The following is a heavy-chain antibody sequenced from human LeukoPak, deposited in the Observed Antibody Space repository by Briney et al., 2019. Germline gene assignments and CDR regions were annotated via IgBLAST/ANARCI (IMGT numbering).Heavy chain of an antibody. CDR3: ARDLRCSSTSCYTDGDGY. CDR2: IIPIFGTA. Sequence: AASVKVSCKASGGTFSSYAISWVRQAPGQGLEWTGGIIPIFGTANYAQKFQGRVTITADESTSTAYMELSSLRSEDTAVYYCARDLRCSSTSCYTDGDGYWGQGTLVTVSS. J-gene: IGHJ4*02. V-gene: IGHV1-69*13. CDR1: GGTFSSYA. D-gene: IGHD2-2*02.